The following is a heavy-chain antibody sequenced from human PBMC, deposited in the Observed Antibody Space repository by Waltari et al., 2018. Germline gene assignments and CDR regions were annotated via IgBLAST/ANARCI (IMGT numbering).Heavy chain of an antibody. CDR3: ALPGWRATTSLDYYGMDV. J-gene: IGHJ6*02. CDR2: CDAEDGET. Sequence: QVQLVQSGAEVKKPGASVKVSCKVSGYTLTELSMHWVRQAPGKGLEWMGGCDAEDGETIYAQKCEGRVTMTEDTSKDTAYMELSSLRSEDTAVYYCALPGWRATTSLDYYGMDVWGQGTTVTVSS. CDR1: GYTLTELS. D-gene: IGHD5-12*01. V-gene: IGHV1-24*01.